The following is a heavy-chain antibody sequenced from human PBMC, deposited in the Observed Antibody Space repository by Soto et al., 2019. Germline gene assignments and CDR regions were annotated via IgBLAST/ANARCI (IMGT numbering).Heavy chain of an antibody. CDR2: ISSNGVGT. D-gene: IGHD3-3*01. Sequence: EVQLAESGGGLAEPGGSLRLSCGASGFTLSGYAMEWVRQAPGKGLEYVSGISSNGVGTYYANSVQGRFTISRDNSKNTVYLQMGSLRPEDMAVYYCARSARPDFYYMGVWGKGTTVTVSS. CDR1: GFTLSGYA. CDR3: ARSARPDFYYMGV. J-gene: IGHJ6*03. V-gene: IGHV3-64*01.